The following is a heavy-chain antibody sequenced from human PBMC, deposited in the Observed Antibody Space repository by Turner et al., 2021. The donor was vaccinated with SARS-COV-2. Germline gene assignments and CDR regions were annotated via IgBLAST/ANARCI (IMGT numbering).Heavy chain of an antibody. CDR2: INGDGTST. V-gene: IGHV3-74*02. J-gene: IGHJ4*02. D-gene: IGHD1-26*01. CDR3: ARSSAGAIDY. Sequence: EVQLLESGGGLVHPGGSLRLSCAASGFTFSSYAMHWVRQAPGKGLVWVARINGDGTSTSYADSEKGRFTISRDKAKNTLYVQMSSLRAEDTAVYYCARSSAGAIDYWGQGTLVTVTS. CDR1: GFTFSSYA.